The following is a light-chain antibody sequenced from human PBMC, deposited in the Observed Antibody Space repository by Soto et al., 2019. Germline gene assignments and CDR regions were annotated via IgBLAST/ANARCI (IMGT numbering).Light chain of an antibody. CDR2: DVS. J-gene: IGLJ1*01. CDR1: SSDVGGYNY. Sequence: SVLTQPASVSGSPGQSITISCTGTSSDVGGYNYVSWYQHHPGKAPKLVIYDVSNRPSGVSNRFSGSKSGNTASLIISGLQAEDEADYYCSSYTSSSTLSTYVFVTGTKVTVL. V-gene: IGLV2-14*03. CDR3: SSYTSSSTLSTYV.